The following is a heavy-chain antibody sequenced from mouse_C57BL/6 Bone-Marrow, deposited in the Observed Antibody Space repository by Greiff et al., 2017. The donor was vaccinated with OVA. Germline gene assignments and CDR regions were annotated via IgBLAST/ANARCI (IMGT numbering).Heavy chain of an antibody. CDR1: GYAFSSSW. V-gene: IGHV1-82*01. Sequence: VQLQQSGPELVKPGASVKISCKASGYAFSSSWMNWVKQRPGKGLEWIGRIYPGDGDTNYNGKFKGKATLTADKSSSTAYMQLSSLTSEDSAVYVCATYYDGSSYSAYWGQGTLVTVSA. J-gene: IGHJ3*01. D-gene: IGHD1-1*01. CDR3: ATYYDGSSYSAY. CDR2: IYPGDGDT.